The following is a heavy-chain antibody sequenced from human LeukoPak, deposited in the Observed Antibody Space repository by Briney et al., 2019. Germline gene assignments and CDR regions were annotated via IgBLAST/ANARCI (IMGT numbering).Heavy chain of an antibody. CDR2: IYYSGST. Sequence: PSETLSLTCTVSGGSISSSSYYWGWIRQPPGKGLEWIGSIYYSGSTYYNPSLKSRVTISVDTSKNQFSLKLSSVTAADTAVYYCARSSLTEFDYWGQGTLVTVSS. D-gene: IGHD3-9*01. CDR3: ARSSLTEFDY. V-gene: IGHV4-39*01. CDR1: GGSISSSSYY. J-gene: IGHJ4*02.